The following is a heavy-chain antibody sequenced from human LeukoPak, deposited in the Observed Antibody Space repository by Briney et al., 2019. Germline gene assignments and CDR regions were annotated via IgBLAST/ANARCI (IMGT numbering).Heavy chain of an antibody. J-gene: IGHJ4*02. Sequence: PGGSLRLSCAASGFTFSSYWMSWVRQAPGKGLEWVANIKQDGSEKYYVDSVKGRFTISRDNAKNSLYLQMNSLRAEDTAVYYCARPVGWKPRPFDYWGQGTLVTVSS. D-gene: IGHD4-23*01. CDR3: ARPVGWKPRPFDY. CDR2: IKQDGSEK. CDR1: GFTFSSYW. V-gene: IGHV3-7*01.